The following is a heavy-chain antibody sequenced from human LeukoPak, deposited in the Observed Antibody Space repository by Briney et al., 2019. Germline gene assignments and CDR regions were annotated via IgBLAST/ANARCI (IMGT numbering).Heavy chain of an antibody. J-gene: IGHJ3*02. Sequence: SVKVSCKASGGTFSSYAISWVRQAPGQGLEWMGGIIPIFSTASYAQKFQGRVTITTDESTSTAYMELSSLRSEDTAVYYCARDIKYYDFWSGYYTPDAFDIWGQGTMVTVSS. CDR2: IIPIFSTA. CDR3: ARDIKYYDFWSGYYTPDAFDI. CDR1: GGTFSSYA. V-gene: IGHV1-69*05. D-gene: IGHD3-3*01.